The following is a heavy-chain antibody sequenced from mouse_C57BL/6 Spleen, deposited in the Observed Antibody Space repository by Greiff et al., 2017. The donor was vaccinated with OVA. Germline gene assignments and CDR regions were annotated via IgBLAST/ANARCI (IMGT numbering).Heavy chain of an antibody. D-gene: IGHD1-1*02. CDR3: ARGSKDAMDY. CDR1: GYTFTSYG. J-gene: IGHJ4*01. V-gene: IGHV1-81*01. CDR2: IYPRSGNT. Sequence: VQLQQSGAELARPGASVKLSCKASGYTFTSYGISWVKQRTGQGLEWIGEIYPRSGNTYYNEKFKGKATLTADKSSRTAYMELRSLTSEDSAVYFCARGSKDAMDYWGQGTSVTVSS.